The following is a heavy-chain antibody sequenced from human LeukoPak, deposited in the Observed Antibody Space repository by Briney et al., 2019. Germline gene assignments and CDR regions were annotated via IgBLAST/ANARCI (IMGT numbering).Heavy chain of an antibody. CDR2: IYYSGST. CDR1: GGSISSYY. J-gene: IGHJ4*02. V-gene: IGHV4-59*08. D-gene: IGHD5-18*01. Sequence: PSETLSLTCTVSGGSISSYYWSWIRQPPGKGLEWIGYIYYSGSTNYNPSLKSRVTISVDTSKNQFSLKLSSVTAADTAVYYCARHGDTAIVLDYWGQGTLVTVSS. CDR3: ARHGDTAIVLDY.